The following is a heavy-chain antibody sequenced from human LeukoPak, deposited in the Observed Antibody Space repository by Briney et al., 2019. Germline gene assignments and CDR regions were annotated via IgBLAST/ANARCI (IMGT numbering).Heavy chain of an antibody. CDR1: GGSICSYY. V-gene: IGHV4-59*01. CDR3: AGSRDKKYYFDY. CDR2: IYYSGST. J-gene: IGHJ4*02. D-gene: IGHD1-26*01. Sequence: SETLSLTXTVSGGSICSYYWSSIRQTPGKGLEWLGYIYYSGSTNYNPSLKSRVTISVDTSKNQFSLKLSSVTAADTAVYYCAGSRDKKYYFDYWGQGTLVTVSS.